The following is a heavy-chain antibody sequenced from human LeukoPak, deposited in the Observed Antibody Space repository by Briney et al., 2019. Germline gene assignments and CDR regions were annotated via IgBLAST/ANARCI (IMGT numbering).Heavy chain of an antibody. Sequence: GGSLRLSCAASGFTVSSNYMSWVRQAPGKRLVWVSVIYSGGSTYYADSVKGRFTISRDNSKNTLYLQMNSLRAEDTAVYCCARDYRAGVQLDYWGQGTLVTVSS. V-gene: IGHV3-53*01. CDR3: ARDYRAGVQLDY. J-gene: IGHJ4*02. CDR2: IYSGGST. CDR1: GFTVSSNY. D-gene: IGHD3-10*01.